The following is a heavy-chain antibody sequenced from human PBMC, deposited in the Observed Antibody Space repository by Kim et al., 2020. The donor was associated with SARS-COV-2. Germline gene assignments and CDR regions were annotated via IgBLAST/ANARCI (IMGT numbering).Heavy chain of an antibody. J-gene: IGHJ6*02. D-gene: IGHD1-1*01. CDR1: GGSFSGYY. CDR2: INHSGST. CDR3: ARGPNWNARRYYYYYGMDV. V-gene: IGHV4-34*01. Sequence: SETLSLTCAVYGGSFSGYYWSWIRQPPGKGLEWIGEINHSGSTNYNPSLKSRFTISVDTSKNQFSLKLSSVTAADTAVYYCARGPNWNARRYYYYYGMDVWGQGTTVTVSS.